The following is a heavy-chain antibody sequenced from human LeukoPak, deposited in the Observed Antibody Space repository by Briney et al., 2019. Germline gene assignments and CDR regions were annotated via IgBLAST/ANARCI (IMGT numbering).Heavy chain of an antibody. J-gene: IGHJ5*02. CDR1: GGSISTYY. V-gene: IGHV4-59*01. CDR3: ARGGYYGSGNDFRFDP. D-gene: IGHD3-10*01. CDR2: MYNSGST. Sequence: SETLSLTCTVSGGSISTYYWSWIRQPPGKGLQWIGYMYNSGSTNYNPSFKSRVTISVDTSKSQFSLKLSSVTAADTAIYYCARGGYYGSGNDFRFDPWGQGTLVTVSS.